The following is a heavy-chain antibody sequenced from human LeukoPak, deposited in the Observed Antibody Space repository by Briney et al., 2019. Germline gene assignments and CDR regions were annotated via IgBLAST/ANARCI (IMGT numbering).Heavy chain of an antibody. J-gene: IGHJ4*02. CDR2: IYYSGST. CDR3: ARVFRDTWGSGTNYFDF. CDR1: GGSISSYY. Sequence: SETLSLTCTVAGGSISSYYWSWIRQPPGKGLEWIGYIYYSGSTNYNPSLKIRITISVDTSKNQFSLKFDFVTAADTAVYYCARVFRDTWGSGTNYFDFWGQGTLVTVSS. V-gene: IGHV4-59*08. D-gene: IGHD3-10*01.